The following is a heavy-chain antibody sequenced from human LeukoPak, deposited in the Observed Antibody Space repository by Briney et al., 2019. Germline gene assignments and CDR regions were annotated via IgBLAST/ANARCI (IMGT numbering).Heavy chain of an antibody. J-gene: IGHJ5*02. D-gene: IGHD1-26*01. CDR3: ARGSLLTLYSGSSHNWFDP. V-gene: IGHV1-8*01. CDR1: GYTFTSYD. CDR2: MNPNSGNT. Sequence: ASVKVSCKASGYTFTSYDINWVRQATGQGLEWMGWMNPNSGNTGYAQKFQGRVTMTRNTSISTAYMELSSLRSEDTAVYYCARGSLLTLYSGSSHNWFDPWGQGTPVTVSS.